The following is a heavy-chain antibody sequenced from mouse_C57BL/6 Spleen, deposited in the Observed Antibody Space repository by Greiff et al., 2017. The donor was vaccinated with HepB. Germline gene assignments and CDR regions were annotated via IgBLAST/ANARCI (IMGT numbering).Heavy chain of an antibody. CDR2: IDPETGGT. CDR3: TRDVLYYFDY. J-gene: IGHJ2*01. CDR1: GYTFTDYE. Sequence: VQLQQSGAELVRPGASVTLSCKASGYTFTDYEMHWVKQTPVHGLEWIGAIDPETGGTAYNQKFKGKAILTADKSSSTAYMELRSLTSEDSAVYYCTRDVLYYFDYWGQGTTLTVSS. V-gene: IGHV1-15*01.